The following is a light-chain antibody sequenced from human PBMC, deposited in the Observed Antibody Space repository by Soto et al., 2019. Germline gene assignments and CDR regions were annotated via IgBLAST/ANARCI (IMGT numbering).Light chain of an antibody. Sequence: EIGMTQSPATLSVSPGERATLSCRASQSVGSSLAWYQRKPGQAPRLLIYGASTRATGIPATFSGSGSGTEFTLTISSLQSEDFAVYYCQQYNSWPLTFGGGTKVEIK. CDR3: QQYNSWPLT. V-gene: IGKV3-15*01. CDR1: QSVGSS. J-gene: IGKJ4*01. CDR2: GAS.